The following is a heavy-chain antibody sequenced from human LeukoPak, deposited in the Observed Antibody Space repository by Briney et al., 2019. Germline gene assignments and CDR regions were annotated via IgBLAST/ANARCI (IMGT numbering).Heavy chain of an antibody. D-gene: IGHD3-16*02. CDR2: IIPIFRTA. J-gene: IGHJ4*02. CDR3: ARGKYDYVWGSYRPGRYYFDY. Sequence: SVKVSCKASGGTFSSYAISWVRQAPGQGLEWMGGIIPIFRTANYAQKFQGRVTITTDESTSTAYMELSSLRSEDTAVYYCARGKYDYVWGSYRPGRYYFDYWGQGTLVTVSS. CDR1: GGTFSSYA. V-gene: IGHV1-69*05.